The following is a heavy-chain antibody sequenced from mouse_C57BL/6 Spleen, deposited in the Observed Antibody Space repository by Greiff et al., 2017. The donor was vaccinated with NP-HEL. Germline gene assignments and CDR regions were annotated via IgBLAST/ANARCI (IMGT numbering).Heavy chain of an antibody. CDR2: IYPGDGDT. CDR3: ARPLTGTGFAY. CDR1: GYAFSSSW. D-gene: IGHD4-1*01. V-gene: IGHV1-82*01. J-gene: IGHJ3*01. Sequence: VKLQQSGPELVKPGASVKISCKASGYAFSSSWMNWVKQRPGKGLEWIGRIYPGDGDTNYNGKFKGKATLTADKSSSTAYMQLSSLTSEDSAVYFCARPLTGTGFAYWGQGTLVTVSA.